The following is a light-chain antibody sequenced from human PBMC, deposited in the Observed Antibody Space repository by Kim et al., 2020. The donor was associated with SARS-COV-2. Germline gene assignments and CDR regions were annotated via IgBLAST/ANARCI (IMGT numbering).Light chain of an antibody. V-gene: IGKV1-8*01. CDR1: QDISNS. J-gene: IGKJ4*01. Sequence: ASTGDRVTIPCRASQDISNSLAWYQQKPGKAPELLIYDAFTLQSGVSPRFSGSRSGTDFTLTISSLQSEDFATYYCHQHYIYPLTFGGGTKVDIK. CDR2: DAF. CDR3: HQHYIYPLT.